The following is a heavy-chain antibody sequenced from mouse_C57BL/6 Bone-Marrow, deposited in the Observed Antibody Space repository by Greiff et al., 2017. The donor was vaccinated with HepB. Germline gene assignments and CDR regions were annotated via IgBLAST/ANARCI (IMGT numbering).Heavy chain of an antibody. CDR1: GFTFSDFY. D-gene: IGHD2-4*01. CDR3: ARDAPYYDYDGGYAMDY. J-gene: IGHJ4*01. V-gene: IGHV7-1*01. Sequence: EVQRVESGGGLVQSGRSLRLSCATSGFTFSDFYMEWVRQAPGKGLEWIAASRNKANDYTTEYSASVKGRFIVSRDTSQSILYLQMNALRAEDTAIYYCARDAPYYDYDGGYAMDYWGQGTSVTVSS. CDR2: SRNKANDYTT.